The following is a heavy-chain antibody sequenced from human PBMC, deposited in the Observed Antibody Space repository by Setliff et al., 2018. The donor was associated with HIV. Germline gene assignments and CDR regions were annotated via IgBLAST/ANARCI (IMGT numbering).Heavy chain of an antibody. Sequence: SETLSLTCAVSGGSISNGGYYWSWIRQPAGKRLEWIGRTYSSGSTNYNPSLKSRVTISIDTSKNQFSLKLSSVTAAATAVYYCARDLKREGVQAGDAFDIWGQGTMVTVSS. CDR1: GGSISNGGYY. J-gene: IGHJ3*02. CDR3: ARDLKREGVQAGDAFDI. CDR2: TYSSGST. D-gene: IGHD3-10*01. V-gene: IGHV4-61*02.